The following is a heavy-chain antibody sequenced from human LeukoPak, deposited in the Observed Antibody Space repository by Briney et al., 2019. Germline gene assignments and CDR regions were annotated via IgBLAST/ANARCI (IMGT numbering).Heavy chain of an antibody. D-gene: IGHD3/OR15-3a*01. CDR2: IYTSGST. CDR3: ARDMDFYMDV. CDR1: GGSISSYY. V-gene: IGHV4-4*07. Sequence: SETLSLTCTVSGGSISSYYWSWIRQPAGKGLEWIGRIYTSGSTNYNPSLKSRVTMSVDTSKNQFSLNLNSVTAADTAMYYCARDMDFYMDVWGKGSTATVSS. J-gene: IGHJ6*03.